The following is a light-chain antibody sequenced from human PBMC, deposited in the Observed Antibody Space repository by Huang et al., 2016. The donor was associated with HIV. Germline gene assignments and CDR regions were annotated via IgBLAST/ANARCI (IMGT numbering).Light chain of an antibody. Sequence: DIQMTQSPSSLSASVGDRVTITGRASQGISNSLSWYQQKPGKAPPLLLSAASRLESGVPSRFSGSGCGTEHTLTISGLQPEDSATYFCQQYYGVPPLTFGQGTRVEIK. J-gene: IGKJ1*01. CDR3: QQYYGVPPLT. CDR1: QGISNS. CDR2: AAS. V-gene: IGKV1-NL1*01.